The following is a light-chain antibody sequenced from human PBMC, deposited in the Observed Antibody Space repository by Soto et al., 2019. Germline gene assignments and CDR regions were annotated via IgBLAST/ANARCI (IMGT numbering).Light chain of an antibody. CDR2: RND. CDR3: AAWDDSLSALV. Sequence: QSVLTQPPSASGTPGQRVTISCSGSSSNIESNYVYWYQQLPGSAPKLLIYRNDQRPSGVPDRFSGSKSGTSASLAISGLXXXDEADYYCAAWDDSLSALVFGGGTKLTVL. CDR1: SSNIESNY. V-gene: IGLV1-47*01. J-gene: IGLJ3*02.